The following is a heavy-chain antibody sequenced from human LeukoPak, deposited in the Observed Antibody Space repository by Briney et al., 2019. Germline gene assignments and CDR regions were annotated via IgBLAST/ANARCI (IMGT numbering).Heavy chain of an antibody. V-gene: IGHV1-18*01. CDR2: ISAYNSDT. Sequence: GASVKVSCKASGYTFITYGINWVRQAPGQGLEWMGWISAYNSDTKYALSLQGRLTMTTDTSTRTAYMELGSLGSDDTAVYYCAREGGFGYDFTGFDYWGQGTLVTVSS. J-gene: IGHJ4*02. CDR1: GYTFITYG. D-gene: IGHD5-12*01. CDR3: AREGGFGYDFTGFDY.